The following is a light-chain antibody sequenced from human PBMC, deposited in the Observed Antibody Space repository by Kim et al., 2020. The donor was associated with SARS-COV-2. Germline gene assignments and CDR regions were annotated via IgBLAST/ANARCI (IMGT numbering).Light chain of an antibody. CDR1: SGYSNYK. CDR3: GADHGSGSNFVVV. J-gene: IGLJ2*01. CDR2: VGTGGIVG. Sequence: ELTQPPSASASLGASVTLTCTLSSGYSNYKVDWYQQRPGKGPRFVMRVGTGGIVGSKGEDIPDRFSVLGSGLNRYLTIKNIQEEDESDYHCGADHGSGSNFVVVFGGGTQLTVL. V-gene: IGLV9-49*01.